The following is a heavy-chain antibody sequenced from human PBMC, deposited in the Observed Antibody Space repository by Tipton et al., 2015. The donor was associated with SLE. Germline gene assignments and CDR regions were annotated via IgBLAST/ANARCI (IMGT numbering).Heavy chain of an antibody. J-gene: IGHJ3*02. V-gene: IGHV4-34*01. D-gene: IGHD2-2*01. CDR1: GGSFSGYY. CDR2: INHSGST. CDR3: AREVVAYDAFDI. Sequence: TLSLTCAVYGGSFSGYYWSWIRQPPGKGLEWIGEINHSGSTNYNPSLKSRVTISVDTSKNQSSLKLSSVTAADTAVYYCAREVVAYDAFDIWGQGTMVTVSS.